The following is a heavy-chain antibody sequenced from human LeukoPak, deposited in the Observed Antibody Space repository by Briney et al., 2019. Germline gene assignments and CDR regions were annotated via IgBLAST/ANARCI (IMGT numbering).Heavy chain of an antibody. Sequence: PSETLSLTCTVSGYSISSGYYWGWIRQPPGKGLEWIGSIYHSGSTYYNPSLKSRVTISVDTSKNQFSLKLSSVTAADTAEYYCAKGIREDYDDLYDAFDIWGQGTMVTVSS. CDR3: AKGIREDYDDLYDAFDI. J-gene: IGHJ3*02. CDR1: GYSISSGYY. D-gene: IGHD4-17*01. CDR2: IYHSGST. V-gene: IGHV4-38-2*02.